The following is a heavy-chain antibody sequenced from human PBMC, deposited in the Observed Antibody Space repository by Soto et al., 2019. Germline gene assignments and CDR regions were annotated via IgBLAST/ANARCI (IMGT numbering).Heavy chain of an antibody. Sequence: GASEKVACKASGYTFSGEHMQWVLQAPGQGFEWMGWINPDTGGTNYAQKFQDRLTMTRDTSISTAYMDLSRLTSDDTAVYYCARVMDTYSGRLLDIWGHGTRDTVS. CDR3: ARVMDTYSGRLLDI. V-gene: IGHV1-2*02. D-gene: IGHD1-26*01. CDR1: GYTFSGEH. CDR2: INPDTGGT. J-gene: IGHJ3*02.